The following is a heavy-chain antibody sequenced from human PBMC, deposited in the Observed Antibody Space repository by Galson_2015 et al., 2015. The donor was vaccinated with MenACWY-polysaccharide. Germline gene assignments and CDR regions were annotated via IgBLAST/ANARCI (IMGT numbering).Heavy chain of an antibody. J-gene: IGHJ4*02. V-gene: IGHV4-31*02. Sequence: GSIYYSGSTYYNPSLKSRVTISVDTSKNQFSLKLTSVTAADTAVYYCARASTYDSSRRGSDYWGQGTLVTVSS. D-gene: IGHD3-22*01. CDR3: ARASTYDSSRRGSDY. CDR2: IYYSGST.